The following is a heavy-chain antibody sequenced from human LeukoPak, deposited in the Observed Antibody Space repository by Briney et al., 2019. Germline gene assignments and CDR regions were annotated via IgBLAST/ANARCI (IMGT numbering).Heavy chain of an antibody. Sequence: PSETLSLTCTVSGGSISSHYWSWIQQPPGKGLEWIGYIYYSGSTNYNPSLKSRVTISVDTSKNQFSLKLSSVTAADTAVYYCARGPGDYWGQGTLVTVSS. V-gene: IGHV4-59*11. CDR3: ARGPGDY. D-gene: IGHD3-10*01. CDR2: IYYSGST. CDR1: GGSISSHY. J-gene: IGHJ4*02.